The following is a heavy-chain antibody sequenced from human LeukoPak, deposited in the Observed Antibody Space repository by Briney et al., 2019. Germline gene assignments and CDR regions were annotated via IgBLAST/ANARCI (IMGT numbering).Heavy chain of an antibody. J-gene: IGHJ4*02. CDR1: GFTFSSYA. CDR2: ISSNGGST. D-gene: IGHD3-9*01. V-gene: IGHV3-64*01. Sequence: PGGSLRLSCAASGFTFSSYAMHWVRQAPGKGLEYVSAISSNGGSTYYANSVKGRFTISRDNSKNTLYLQMGSLRAEDMAVYYCANGGDRGGYFDWFRTPLHYWGQGTLVTVSS. CDR3: ANGGDRGGYFDWFRTPLHY.